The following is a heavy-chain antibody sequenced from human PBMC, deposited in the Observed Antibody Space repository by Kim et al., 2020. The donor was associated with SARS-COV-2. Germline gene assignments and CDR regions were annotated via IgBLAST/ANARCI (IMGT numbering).Heavy chain of an antibody. CDR3: AADLNWADY. CDR1: RFPFNSYD. J-gene: IGHJ4*02. Sequence: GGSLRLSCEASRFPFNSYDMTWVRQAPGKGLQWVSTIRPDSSSKFYADSVRGRFTVSRDNAKRSLYLQMDRLRAEDTGVYYCAADLNWADYWGQGTLVSVSS. CDR2: IRPDSSSK. D-gene: IGHD3-16*01. V-gene: IGHV3-21*01.